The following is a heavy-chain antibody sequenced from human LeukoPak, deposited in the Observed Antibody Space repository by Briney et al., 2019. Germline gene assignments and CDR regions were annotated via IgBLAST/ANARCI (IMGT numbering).Heavy chain of an antibody. J-gene: IGHJ4*02. CDR3: ARRRGYASDWSGPFDD. D-gene: IGHD6-19*01. CDR2: INPKSGGT. V-gene: IGHV1-2*02. CDR1: GYTFSGHY. Sequence: ASVKVSCKASGYTFSGHYMHWVRQAPGQGLEWMGWINPKSGGTNYEQKFQGRVTMTRDTSISTAYMELSRLRSDDTAVYYCARRRGYASDWSGPFDDWGQGTLVTVSS.